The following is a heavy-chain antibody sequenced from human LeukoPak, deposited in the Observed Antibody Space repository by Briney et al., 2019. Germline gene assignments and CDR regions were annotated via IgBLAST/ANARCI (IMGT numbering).Heavy chain of an antibody. CDR1: GFTFDTYG. V-gene: IGHV3-23*01. CDR3: ATSGTEEIFDY. D-gene: IGHD3-3*01. J-gene: IGHJ4*02. CDR2: ITGGGGST. Sequence: GGSLRLSCAASGFTFDTYGMTWVRQAPGKGLEWVSGITGGGGSTYYAGSVEGRFTISRDNSKNTLYLQMNSLRAEDTAVYYCATSGTEEIFDYWGQGTLVTVSS.